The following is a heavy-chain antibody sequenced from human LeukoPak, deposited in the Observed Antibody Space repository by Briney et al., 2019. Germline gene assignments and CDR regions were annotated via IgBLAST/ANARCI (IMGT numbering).Heavy chain of an antibody. CDR2: IIPIFGTP. Sequence: ASVKVSCKASGGMFNNYAISWVRQGPGQGLEWMGGIIPIFGTPNYAQKFQGRVTITADKSTSTAYMELSSLRSEDTAVYYCAYSSGSFDYWGQGTLVTVSS. V-gene: IGHV1-69*06. CDR3: AYSSGSFDY. D-gene: IGHD6-25*01. J-gene: IGHJ4*02. CDR1: GGMFNNYA.